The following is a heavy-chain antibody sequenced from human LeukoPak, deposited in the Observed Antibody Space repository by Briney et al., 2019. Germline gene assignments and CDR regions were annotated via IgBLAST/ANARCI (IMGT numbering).Heavy chain of an antibody. CDR1: GYSISSGYY. Sequence: PSEALSLTCTVSGYSISSGYYWGWIRQPPGKGLEWIGSIHHSGSTNYNPSLKSRVTISLDTSKNQFSLKLSSVTAADTAVYYCARDLAHSSSFPYYFDYWGQGTLVTVSS. V-gene: IGHV4-38-2*02. CDR2: IHHSGST. D-gene: IGHD6-13*01. J-gene: IGHJ4*02. CDR3: ARDLAHSSSFPYYFDY.